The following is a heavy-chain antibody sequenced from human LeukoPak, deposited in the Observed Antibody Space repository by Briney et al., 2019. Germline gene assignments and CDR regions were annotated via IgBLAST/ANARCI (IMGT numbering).Heavy chain of an antibody. CDR3: ARDTSGGWHEDVDY. CDR2: ISSSSSYI. Sequence: GGSLRLSCAASGFTFSSYSMNWVRQAPGKGLEWVSSISSSSSYIYYADSVKGRFTISRDNAKNSLYLQMNSLRAEDTAVYYCARDTSGGWHEDVDYWGQGTLVTVSS. D-gene: IGHD6-25*01. J-gene: IGHJ4*02. CDR1: GFTFSSYS. V-gene: IGHV3-21*01.